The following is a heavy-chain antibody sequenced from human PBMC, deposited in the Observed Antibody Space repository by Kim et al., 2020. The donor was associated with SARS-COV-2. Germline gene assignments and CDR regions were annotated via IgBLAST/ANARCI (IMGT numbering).Heavy chain of an antibody. CDR1: GFNFSSYA. Sequence: GGSLRLSCAASGFNFSSYAMSWVRQAPGKGLEWVSAISGSGGSTYYADSVKGRFTISRDNSKNTLYLQMNSLRAEDTAVYYCAKDPVMYSSGWGGLYFDYWGQGTLVTVSS. J-gene: IGHJ4*02. CDR2: ISGSGGST. V-gene: IGHV3-23*01. CDR3: AKDPVMYSSGWGGLYFDY. D-gene: IGHD6-19*01.